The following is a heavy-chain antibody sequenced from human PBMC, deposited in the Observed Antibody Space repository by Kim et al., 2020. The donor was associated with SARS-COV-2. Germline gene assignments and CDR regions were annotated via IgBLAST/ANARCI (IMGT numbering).Heavy chain of an antibody. CDR2: ISYDGSNK. D-gene: IGHD1-26*01. J-gene: IGHJ4*02. Sequence: GGSLRLSCAASGFTFSSYAMHWVRQAPGKGLEWVAVISYDGSNKYYADSVKGRFTISRDNSKNTLYLQMNSLRAEDTAVYYCARPYSGSYFGYFDYWGQGTLLTVSS. V-gene: IGHV3-30*04. CDR3: ARPYSGSYFGYFDY. CDR1: GFTFSSYA.